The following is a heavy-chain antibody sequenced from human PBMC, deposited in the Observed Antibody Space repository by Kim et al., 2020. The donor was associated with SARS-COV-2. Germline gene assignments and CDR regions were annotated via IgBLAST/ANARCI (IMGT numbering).Heavy chain of an antibody. CDR1: GGSISSGSYY. Sequence: SETLSLTCTVSGGSISSGSYYWSWIRQPAGKGLEWIGRIYTSGSTNYNPSLKSRVTISVDTSKNQFSLKLSSVTAADTAVYYCAREIADILTGYSLLDVWGQGTTVTVSS. D-gene: IGHD3-9*01. J-gene: IGHJ6*02. CDR3: AREIADILTGYSLLDV. V-gene: IGHV4-61*02. CDR2: IYTSGST.